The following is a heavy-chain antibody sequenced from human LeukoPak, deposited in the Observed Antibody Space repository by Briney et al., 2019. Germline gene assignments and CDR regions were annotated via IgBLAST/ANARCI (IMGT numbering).Heavy chain of an antibody. CDR2: ISSSSSYT. Sequence: PGGSLTLSCAASGFTFSDYYMSWIRQAPGKGLEWVSYISSSSSYTNYADSVKGRITISRDNAKNSLYLQMNSLRADDTAVYYCARDRRASAVLPGDWGQGTLVTVSS. V-gene: IGHV3-11*05. CDR1: GFTFSDYY. J-gene: IGHJ4*02. D-gene: IGHD2-2*01. CDR3: ARDRRASAVLPGD.